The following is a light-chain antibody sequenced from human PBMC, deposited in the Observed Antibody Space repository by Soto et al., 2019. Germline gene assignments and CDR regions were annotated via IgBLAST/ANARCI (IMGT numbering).Light chain of an antibody. J-gene: IGKJ1*01. V-gene: IGKV3-11*01. Sequence: VVTQSASTGSLSPRERATLSCSASESVTPYLAWYQQKPGQAPRLLVYDVSNRAPGIPARFSGGGSGTDFTLTISSLEHEDFAVYCCQQRSNWPPTWTFGEETKVDI. CDR3: QQRSNWPPTWT. CDR1: ESVTPY. CDR2: DVS.